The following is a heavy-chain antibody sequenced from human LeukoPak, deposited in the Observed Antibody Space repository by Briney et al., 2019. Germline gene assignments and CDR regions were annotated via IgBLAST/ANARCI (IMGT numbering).Heavy chain of an antibody. CDR2: INKDGSEK. Sequence: PGGSLRLSCAASGFTFSSYWMTWVRQAPGKGLEWVANINKDGSEKNYVDSVKGRFTTSRDNAKNSLYLHMNSLRAEDTAMYYCARAVRLVQAPDYWGQGTLVTVSS. CDR3: ARAVRLVQAPDY. J-gene: IGHJ4*02. CDR1: GFTFSSYW. V-gene: IGHV3-7*01. D-gene: IGHD6-6*01.